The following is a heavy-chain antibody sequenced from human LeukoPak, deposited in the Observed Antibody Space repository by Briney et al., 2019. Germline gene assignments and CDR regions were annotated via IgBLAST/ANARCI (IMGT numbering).Heavy chain of an antibody. CDR3: VRDSYCSSTSCYRGHFDS. V-gene: IGHV3-23*01. Sequence: GGTLRLSCAASGFTFSSSGISWVRQAPGKGLEWVSGISDSGGSTYYADSVKGRFTISRDNIKNSVYLQMTSLRAEDTAVYYCVRDSYCSSTSCYRGHFDSWGQGVLVTVSS. CDR1: GFTFSSSG. CDR2: ISDSGGST. D-gene: IGHD2-2*01. J-gene: IGHJ4*02.